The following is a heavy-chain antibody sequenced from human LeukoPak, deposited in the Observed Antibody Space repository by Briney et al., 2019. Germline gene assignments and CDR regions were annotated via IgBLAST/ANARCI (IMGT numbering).Heavy chain of an antibody. CDR1: RFTVRTNY. J-gene: IGHJ4*02. V-gene: IGHV3-53*01. D-gene: IGHD5-12*01. CDR2: IHNDGST. CDR3: AREENHIVTTSYYFDH. Sequence: PGGSLRLSCAASRFTVRTNYMSWVRQAPGKGLEWVSLIHNDGSTYYTDSVKGRFTISRDNSKNTLYLQMNSLRAEDTAVYYCAREENHIVTTSYYFDHWGQGTLVTVSS.